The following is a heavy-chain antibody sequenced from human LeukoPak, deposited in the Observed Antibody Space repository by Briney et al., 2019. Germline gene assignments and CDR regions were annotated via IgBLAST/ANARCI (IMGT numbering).Heavy chain of an antibody. J-gene: IGHJ4*02. V-gene: IGHV4-34*01. CDR2: INHSGST. CDR1: GFTFSDYN. D-gene: IGHD3-10*01. Sequence: LRLSCAASGFTFSDYNMSWIRQPPGKGLEWIGEINHSGSTNYNPSLKSRVTISVDTSKNQFSLKLSSVTAADTAVYYCAREDVYGSGKNDYWGQGTLVTVSS. CDR3: AREDVYGSGKNDY.